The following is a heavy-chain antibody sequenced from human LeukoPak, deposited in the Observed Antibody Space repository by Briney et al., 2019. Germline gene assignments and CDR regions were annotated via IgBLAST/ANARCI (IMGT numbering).Heavy chain of an antibody. J-gene: IGHJ5*02. V-gene: IGHV3-74*01. CDR3: ARPSGYCSGGSCPRWFDP. CDR1: GFTFSSYW. D-gene: IGHD2-15*01. Sequence: GGSLRLSCAASGFTFSSYWMHWVRQAPGKGLVWVSRINSDGSSTSYADSVKGRFTISRDNAKNTLYLQMNSLRAEGTAVYYCARPSGYCSGGSCPRWFDPWGQGTLVTVSS. CDR2: INSDGSST.